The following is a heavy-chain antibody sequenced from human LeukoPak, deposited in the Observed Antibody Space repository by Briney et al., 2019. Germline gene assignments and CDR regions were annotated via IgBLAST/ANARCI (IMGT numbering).Heavy chain of an antibody. CDR3: AKSVVVVPGARGHYFGY. J-gene: IGHJ4*02. V-gene: IGHV3-23*01. Sequence: GGSLRLSCAASGFTFSNYAMGWVRQAPGQGLEWVSVISGSASSTYYADSVKGRFTISRDNSKNTLYLQMNSLRAEDTAIYYCAKSVVVVPGARGHYFGYWGQGALVTVSS. CDR2: ISGSASST. D-gene: IGHD2-2*01. CDR1: GFTFSNYA.